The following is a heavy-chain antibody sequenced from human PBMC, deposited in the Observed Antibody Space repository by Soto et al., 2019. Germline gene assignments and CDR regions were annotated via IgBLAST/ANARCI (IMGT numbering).Heavy chain of an antibody. D-gene: IGHD2-8*02. V-gene: IGHV1-3*01. CDR2: INAGNGNT. CDR3: ARDKITGLFDY. J-gene: IGHJ4*02. Sequence: ASVEVPCQASGYTFTSYAIHLVGQAPGQRLEWMGWINAGNGNTKYSQKFQGRVTITRDTSASTAYMELTSVTAADTAVYYCARDKITGLFDYWGQGTLVTVSS. CDR1: GYTFTSYA.